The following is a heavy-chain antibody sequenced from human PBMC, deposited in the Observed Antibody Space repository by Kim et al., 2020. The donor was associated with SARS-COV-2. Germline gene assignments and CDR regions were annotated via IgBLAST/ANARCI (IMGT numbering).Heavy chain of an antibody. V-gene: IGHV4-59*01. CDR2: IYYSGST. Sequence: SETLSLTCTVSGGSISSYYWSWIRQPPGKGLEWIGYIYYSGSTNYNPSLKSRVTISVDTSKNQFSLKLCSVTAADTAVYYCARGERGGYYFDYWGQGTLVTVSS. CDR1: GGSISSYY. J-gene: IGHJ4*02. D-gene: IGHD3-22*01. CDR3: ARGERGGYYFDY.